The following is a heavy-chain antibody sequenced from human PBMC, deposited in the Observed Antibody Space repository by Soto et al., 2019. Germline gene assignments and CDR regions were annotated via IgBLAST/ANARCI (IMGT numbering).Heavy chain of an antibody. J-gene: IGHJ4*02. CDR2: ISGSGGST. D-gene: IGHD3-10*01. CDR3: ANLMGFRGVLPP. Sequence: EVQLLESGGGLVQPGGSLRLSCAASGFTFSSYVMSWVRQAPGKGLEWVSAISGSGGSTYYADSVKGRFTISRDNSKNTLYLQMNSLRAEDTAVYYCANLMGFRGVLPPWGQGTLVTVSS. CDR1: GFTFSSYV. V-gene: IGHV3-23*01.